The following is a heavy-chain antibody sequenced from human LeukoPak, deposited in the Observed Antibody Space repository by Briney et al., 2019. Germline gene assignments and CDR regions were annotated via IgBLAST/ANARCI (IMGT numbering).Heavy chain of an antibody. CDR2: ISISTNDI. CDR3: AKDLKVTTFLYYYYYYGMDV. CDR1: GFTFSRCD. D-gene: IGHD4-17*01. Sequence: GGSLRLSCAASGFTFSRCDMNWVRQAPGKGLEWVSFISISTNDIYYADSVKGRFTISRDNAKSSLYLQMNSLRAEDTAVYYCAKDLKVTTFLYYYYYYGMDVWGQGTTVTVSS. J-gene: IGHJ6*02. V-gene: IGHV3-21*01.